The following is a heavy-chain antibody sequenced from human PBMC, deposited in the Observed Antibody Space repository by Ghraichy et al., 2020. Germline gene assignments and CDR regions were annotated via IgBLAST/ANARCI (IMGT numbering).Heavy chain of an antibody. CDR1: GYTFTGYY. CDR3: ATYLIAAATFDP. V-gene: IGHV1-2*06. D-gene: IGHD6-25*01. CDR2: INPNSGGT. Sequence: ASVKVSCKASGYTFTGYYMHWVRQAPGQGLEWMGRINPNSGGTNYAQKFQGRVTMTRDTSISTAYMELSRLRSDDTAVYYCATYLIAAATFDPWGQGTLVTVSS. J-gene: IGHJ5*02.